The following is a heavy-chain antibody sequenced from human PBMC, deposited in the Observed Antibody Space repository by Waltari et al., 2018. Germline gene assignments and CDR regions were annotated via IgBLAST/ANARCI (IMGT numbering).Heavy chain of an antibody. Sequence: QVQLVQSGAEVKKPGSSVKVSCKASGGTFSSYAISWVRQAPGQGLEWMGGIIPICGTANYAQKCQGRVTITADESTSTAYMELSSLRAEDTAVYYCAREGDPGRFDPWGQGTLVTVSS. CDR3: AREGDPGRFDP. J-gene: IGHJ5*02. D-gene: IGHD3-16*01. CDR1: GGTFSSYA. CDR2: IIPICGTA. V-gene: IGHV1-69*01.